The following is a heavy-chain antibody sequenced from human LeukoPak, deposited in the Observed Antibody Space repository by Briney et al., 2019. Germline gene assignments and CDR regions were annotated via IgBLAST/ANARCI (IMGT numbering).Heavy chain of an antibody. CDR1: GYTFTSYG. J-gene: IGHJ4*02. CDR2: ISAYNGNT. V-gene: IGHV1-18*01. D-gene: IGHD1-26*01. CDR3: ARGARIVGARDLDY. Sequence: GASVKVPCKASGYTFTSYGITWVRQAPGQGLEWMGWISAYNGNTNYAQNLHGRVTMTTDKSTSTAYMELRSLRSDDSAVYYCARGARIVGARDLDYWGQGTLVTVSS.